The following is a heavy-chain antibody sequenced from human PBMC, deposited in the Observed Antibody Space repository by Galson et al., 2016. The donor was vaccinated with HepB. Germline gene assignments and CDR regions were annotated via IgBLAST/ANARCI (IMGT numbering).Heavy chain of an antibody. Sequence: SLRLSCAASGFTFSSYGMHWVRQAPGKGLEWVAVISYDGSNKYYADSVKGRFTISRDNSKNTLYLQMNSLRAEDTAVYYCAKAMAGGYGSGSSYYYYYGMDVWGQGTTVTVSS. CDR1: GFTFSSYG. V-gene: IGHV3-30*18. D-gene: IGHD3-10*01. CDR3: AKAMAGGYGSGSSYYYYYGMDV. CDR2: ISYDGSNK. J-gene: IGHJ6*02.